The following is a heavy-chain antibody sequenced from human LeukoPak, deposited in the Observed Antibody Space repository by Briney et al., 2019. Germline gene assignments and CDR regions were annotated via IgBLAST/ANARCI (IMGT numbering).Heavy chain of an antibody. V-gene: IGHV4-34*11. CDR1: GGSFSGYY. Sequence: PSETLSLTCAVYGGSFSGYYWSWIRQPPGKGLEWIGYIYYSGTTNYNPSLESRVTISVDTSNNQFSLKLRSVTAADTAVYYCARLSAAVHLGAFDLWGQGTMVTVSS. J-gene: IGHJ3*01. D-gene: IGHD3-3*01. CDR2: IYYSGTT. CDR3: ARLSAAVHLGAFDL.